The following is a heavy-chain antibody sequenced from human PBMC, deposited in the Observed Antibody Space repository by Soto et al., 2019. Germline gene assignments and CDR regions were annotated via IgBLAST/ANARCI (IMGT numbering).Heavy chain of an antibody. D-gene: IGHD1-20*01. V-gene: IGHV5-10-1*01. CDR2: IDPSDSYT. Sequence: PGESLKISCKGSGYSFTNYWISWVRQMPGKGLEWMGRIDPSDSYTNYSPSFQGHVTISADKSISTAYPQWSSLKASDTAMYYCAFQYNTRGHGMDVWGQGTTVTVSS. CDR1: GYSFTNYW. J-gene: IGHJ6*02. CDR3: AFQYNTRGHGMDV.